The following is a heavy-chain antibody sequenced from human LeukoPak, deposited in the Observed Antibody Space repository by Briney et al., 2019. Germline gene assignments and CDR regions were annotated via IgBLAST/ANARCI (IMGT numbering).Heavy chain of an antibody. D-gene: IGHD3-10*01. CDR3: ARVRGSGLFRFDP. CDR2: MYYSGST. J-gene: IGHJ5*02. CDR1: GGSISSGDYY. V-gene: IGHV4-30-4*01. Sequence: SQTLSLTCTVSGGSISSGDYYWSWIRQPPGKGLEWIGYMYYSGSTYYNPSLKSRVTISVDTSKNQFSLKLSSVTAADTAVYYCARVRGSGLFRFDPWGQGTLVAVSS.